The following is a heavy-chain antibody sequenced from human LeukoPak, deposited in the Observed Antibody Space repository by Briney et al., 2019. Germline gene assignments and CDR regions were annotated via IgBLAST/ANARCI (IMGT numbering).Heavy chain of an antibody. CDR3: AKNGDYGYAMDV. Sequence: GASVKVSCKASGYTFTDYYMHWVRQAPGQGLEWVGSFNPYSGASKYAQKLQGRVTMTGNTSISTAYLQLGRVIGDDTAVCYCAKNGDYGYAMDVWGQGTTVTVSS. J-gene: IGHJ6*02. D-gene: IGHD4-17*01. CDR2: FNPYSGAS. V-gene: IGHV1-2*02. CDR1: GYTFTDYY.